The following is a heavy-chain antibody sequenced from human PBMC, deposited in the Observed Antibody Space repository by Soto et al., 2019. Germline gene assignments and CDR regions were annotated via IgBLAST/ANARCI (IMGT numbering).Heavy chain of an antibody. J-gene: IGHJ5*02. CDR3: ARDIEGRDYYDSSGYYSPST. CDR2: IIPILGIA. D-gene: IGHD3-22*01. CDR1: GGTFSSYT. Sequence: QVQLVQSGAEVKKPGSSVKVSCKASGGTFSSYTISWVRQAPGQGLEWMGRIIPILGIANYAQKFQGRVTITADKSTSTAYMELSSLRSEDTAVYYCARDIEGRDYYDSSGYYSPSTWGQGTLVTVSS. V-gene: IGHV1-69*08.